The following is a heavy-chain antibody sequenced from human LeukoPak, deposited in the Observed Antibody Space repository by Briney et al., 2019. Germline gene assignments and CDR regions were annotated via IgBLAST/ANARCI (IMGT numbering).Heavy chain of an antibody. Sequence: ASVKVSCRASGYSSTNYGISWVRQAPGQGLEWMGWIHIYRGNTNYAQKFQGRVTMTTDTSTSTVYVEVRGLRSDDTAMYYCARDVGITVADSFDPWGQGTLVTVSS. V-gene: IGHV1-18*01. J-gene: IGHJ5*02. CDR1: GYSSTNYG. CDR2: IHIYRGNT. CDR3: ARDVGITVADSFDP. D-gene: IGHD6-13*01.